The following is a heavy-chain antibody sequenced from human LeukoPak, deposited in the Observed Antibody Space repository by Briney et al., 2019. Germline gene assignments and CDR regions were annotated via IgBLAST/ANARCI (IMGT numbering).Heavy chain of an antibody. CDR1: GGSFSGYY. J-gene: IGHJ4*02. D-gene: IGHD6-19*01. V-gene: IGHV4-38-2*01. Sequence: SETLSLTCAVYGGSFSGYYWGWIRQPPGKGLEWIGSIYHSGSTYYNPSLKSRVTISVDTSKNQFSLKLSSVTAADTAVYYCARGLAVASPFDYWGQGTLVTVSS. CDR2: IYHSGST. CDR3: ARGLAVASPFDY.